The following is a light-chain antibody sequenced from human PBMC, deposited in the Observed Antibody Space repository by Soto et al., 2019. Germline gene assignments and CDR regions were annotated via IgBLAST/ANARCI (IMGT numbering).Light chain of an antibody. Sequence: EIVLTQSPATLSLSPGERATLSCRASQTISSYLAWYQQKPGQAPRLVIYDASNRATGIPARFSGSGFGTDFTLTINSLEPEYFAVYYCQHRSNWPPITFGGGTKVEIK. CDR1: QTISSY. CDR2: DAS. J-gene: IGKJ4*01. CDR3: QHRSNWPPIT. V-gene: IGKV3-11*01.